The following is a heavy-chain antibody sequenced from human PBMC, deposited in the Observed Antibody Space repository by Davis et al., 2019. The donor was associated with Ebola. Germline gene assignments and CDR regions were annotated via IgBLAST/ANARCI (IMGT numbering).Heavy chain of an antibody. Sequence: GESLKISCAASGFAFSNYGMHWVRQAPGKGLEWVAVISYDGSIKYYADSVKGRCTISRDTSKNTLYLQLTSLRLEDTAVYYCAKDGYYGRSGRIGWGAPDVWGQGTMVTVFS. D-gene: IGHD3-22*01. CDR1: GFAFSNYG. CDR3: AKDGYYGRSGRIGWGAPDV. CDR2: ISYDGSIK. J-gene: IGHJ3*01. V-gene: IGHV3-30*02.